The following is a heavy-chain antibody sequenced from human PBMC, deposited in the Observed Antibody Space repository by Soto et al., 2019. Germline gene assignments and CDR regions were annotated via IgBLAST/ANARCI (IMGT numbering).Heavy chain of an antibody. CDR2: IYYNGST. CDR1: GGSISSYY. J-gene: IGHJ3*02. Sequence: PSETLSLTCTVSGGSISSYYWSWIRQPPGKGLEWIGYIYYNGSTNYNPSLKSRVTISVDTSKNQFSLKLSSVTAADTAVYYCARGRGSSWYFQAFDIWGQGTMVTVSS. CDR3: ARGRGSSWYFQAFDI. V-gene: IGHV4-59*01. D-gene: IGHD6-13*01.